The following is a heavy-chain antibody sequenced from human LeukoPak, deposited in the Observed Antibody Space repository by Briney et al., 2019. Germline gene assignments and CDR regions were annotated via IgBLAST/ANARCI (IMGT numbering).Heavy chain of an antibody. D-gene: IGHD4-23*01. Sequence: GGSLRLSCAASGFTFSSYAMSWVRQAPGKGLEWVSAISGSGGSTYYADSVKGRFTISRDSSKNTLYLQMNSLRAEDTAVYYCAKNDYGGKEYYYYYYGMDVWGQGTTVTVSS. V-gene: IGHV3-23*01. CDR3: AKNDYGGKEYYYYYYGMDV. CDR2: ISGSGGST. CDR1: GFTFSSYA. J-gene: IGHJ6*02.